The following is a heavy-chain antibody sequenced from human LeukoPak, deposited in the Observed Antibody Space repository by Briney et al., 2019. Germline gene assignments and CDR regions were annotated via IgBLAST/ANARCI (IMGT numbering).Heavy chain of an antibody. Sequence: PGRALRLSCAASGFTFSSYSMNSVRQAPGKGLERVSSISSSSSYIYYADSVKGRFTISRDNEKSSLYLQMNSLRAEDTAVYYCARGGIRDSGYPDYWGQGTLVTVSS. J-gene: IGHJ4*02. V-gene: IGHV3-21*01. D-gene: IGHD3-22*01. CDR3: ARGGIRDSGYPDY. CDR2: ISSSSSYI. CDR1: GFTFSSYS.